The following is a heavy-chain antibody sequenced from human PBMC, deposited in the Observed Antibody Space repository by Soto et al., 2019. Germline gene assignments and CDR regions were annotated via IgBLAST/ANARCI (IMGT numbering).Heavy chain of an antibody. CDR2: IWYDGSNK. D-gene: IGHD2-15*01. CDR3: ARADCTGAYCYSWPFNYDVDV. V-gene: IGHV3-33*08. J-gene: IGHJ6*02. CDR1: GFSFKTYG. Sequence: QVQLVVSGGGVVQPGGSLRLSCTTSGFSFKTYGMHWVRQAPGKGLECVAIIWYDGSNKYYADSVKGRFTISRDNSRNTLYLQMNTLRAEDTALYYCARADCTGAYCYSWPFNYDVDVWGQGTTVTVSS.